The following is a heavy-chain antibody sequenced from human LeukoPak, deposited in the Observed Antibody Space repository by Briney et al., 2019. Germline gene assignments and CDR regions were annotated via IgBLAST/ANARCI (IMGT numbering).Heavy chain of an antibody. CDR1: GGSISSSDYY. CDR3: ARDDLSITMVRGVIMEYYFDY. Sequence: SETLSLTCTVSGGSISSSDYYWGWIRQPPGKGLEWIASIYYSGTTHYNPSLQSRVTISVDTSKNQFSLKLSSVTAADTAVYYCARDDLSITMVRGVIMEYYFDYWGQGTLVTVSS. D-gene: IGHD3-10*01. J-gene: IGHJ4*02. V-gene: IGHV4-39*07. CDR2: IYYSGTT.